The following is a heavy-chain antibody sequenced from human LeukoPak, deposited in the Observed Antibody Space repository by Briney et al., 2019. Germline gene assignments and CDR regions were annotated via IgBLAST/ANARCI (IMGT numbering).Heavy chain of an antibody. CDR2: IYYSGST. D-gene: IGHD3-10*01. CDR1: GGSISSYY. Sequence: KPSETLSLTCTVSGGSISSYYWSWIRQPPGKGLEWIGYIYYSGSTNYNPSLKSRVTISVDTSKNQFSLKLSSVTAADTAVYYCARVHYGSGRNYYYGMDVWGQGTTVTVSS. J-gene: IGHJ6*02. CDR3: ARVHYGSGRNYYYGMDV. V-gene: IGHV4-59*01.